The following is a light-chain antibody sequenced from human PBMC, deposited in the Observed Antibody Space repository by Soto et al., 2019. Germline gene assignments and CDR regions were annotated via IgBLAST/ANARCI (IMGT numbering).Light chain of an antibody. CDR2: ATS. CDR1: QAIHNC. Sequence: DIQMTQSPSSLSASVGDRVTITCRASQAIHNCVAWYQQRPGKAPNLLISATSTLQSGVPSRFSGSGSGTDFTLTISSLQPDDVATYYCQRYNSNPWTFGQGTKVEIK. V-gene: IGKV1-27*01. CDR3: QRYNSNPWT. J-gene: IGKJ1*01.